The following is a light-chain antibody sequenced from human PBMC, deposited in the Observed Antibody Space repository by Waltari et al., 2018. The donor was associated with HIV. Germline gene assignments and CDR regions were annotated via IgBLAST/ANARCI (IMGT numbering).Light chain of an antibody. J-gene: IGKJ2*01. CDR2: GTS. V-gene: IGKV3-20*01. CDR1: QSVRSTY. Sequence: EVVLTQSPDTLSLSPGRRATLSCRARQSVRSTYLSWYQQKRGQAPRLLIYGTSNRATVIPERFSGTGSGTDFTLPIRRLEPEDFAVYYCQQYDSSSYTFGQGTKLEVK. CDR3: QQYDSSSYT.